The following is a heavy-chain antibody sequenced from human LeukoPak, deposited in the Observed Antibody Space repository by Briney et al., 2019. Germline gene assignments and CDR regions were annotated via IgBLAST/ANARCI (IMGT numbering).Heavy chain of an antibody. J-gene: IGHJ4*02. CDR1: GYTFIDYY. CDR2: INPRGGST. V-gene: IGHV1-46*01. CDR3: ARKMTGYSYYFDY. D-gene: IGHD2-15*01. Sequence: ASVKVSCEASGYTFIDYYMHWVRQAPGQGLDWMGVINPRGGSTTYAQKFQGRVTMTRDTSTRTVYMELSSLRSDDTAVYYCARKMTGYSYYFDYWGQGTLVTVAS.